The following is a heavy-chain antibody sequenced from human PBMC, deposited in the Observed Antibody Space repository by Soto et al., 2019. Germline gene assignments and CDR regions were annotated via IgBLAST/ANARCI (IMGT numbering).Heavy chain of an antibody. CDR3: ARRIGSGSILPQFIQVKYYYYGMDV. CDR1: GGSFSGYY. Sequence: SETLSLTCAVYGGSFSGYYWSWIRQPPGKGLEWIGEINHSGSTNYNPSLKSRVTISVDTSKNQFSLKLSSVTAADTAVYYCARRIGSGSILPQFIQVKYYYYGMDVWGRGTTVTVSS. J-gene: IGHJ6*02. V-gene: IGHV4-34*01. D-gene: IGHD3-3*01. CDR2: INHSGST.